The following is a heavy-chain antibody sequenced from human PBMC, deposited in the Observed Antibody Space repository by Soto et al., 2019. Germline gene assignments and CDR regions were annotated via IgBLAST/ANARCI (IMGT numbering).Heavy chain of an antibody. Sequence: QVQLQQWGAGLLKPSETLSLTCAVYGGSFSGYYWSWIRQPPGKGLEWIGEIHHSGSTNYNPSLKRRLTISVATSKNQFSLKLSSVTAADTAVYYCARGGFIYDFWSGYFMDVWGKGTTVTVSS. J-gene: IGHJ6*03. CDR3: ARGGFIYDFWSGYFMDV. D-gene: IGHD3-3*01. CDR1: GGSFSGYY. V-gene: IGHV4-34*01. CDR2: IHHSGST.